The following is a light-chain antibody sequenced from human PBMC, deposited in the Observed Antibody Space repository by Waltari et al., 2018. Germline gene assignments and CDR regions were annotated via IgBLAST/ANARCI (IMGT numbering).Light chain of an antibody. CDR1: QSVSSN. V-gene: IGKV3-15*01. CDR2: GAS. J-gene: IGKJ5*01. CDR3: QQYNNWPPSIT. Sequence: EILMTQSPATLSVSPGESVTLSCRASQSVSSNLAWYQQKSGQASRLLIYGASTRATAVPARFSGSGSGTEFTLTISSLQSEDFAVYYCQQYNNWPPSITFGQGTRLEIK.